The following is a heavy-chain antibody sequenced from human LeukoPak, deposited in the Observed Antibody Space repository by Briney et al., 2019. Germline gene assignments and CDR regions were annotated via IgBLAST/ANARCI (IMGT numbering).Heavy chain of an antibody. CDR1: GGSISSYY. Sequence: PSETLSLTCTVSGGSISSYYWSWIRQPAGKGLEWIGRIYTSGSTNYNPSLKSRVTMSVDTSKNQFSLKLTSVTAADTAVYYCAPHGMAYYDSSGLVDYWGQGTLVPVSS. V-gene: IGHV4-4*07. CDR2: IYTSGST. CDR3: APHGMAYYDSSGLVDY. J-gene: IGHJ4*02. D-gene: IGHD3-22*01.